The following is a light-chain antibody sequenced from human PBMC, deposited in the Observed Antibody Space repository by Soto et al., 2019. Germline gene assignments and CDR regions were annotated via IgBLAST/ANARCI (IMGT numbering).Light chain of an antibody. V-gene: IGKV1-5*03. Sequence: DIQMTQSPSTLSASVGDRVTITCRASQSISNRLAWYQQKPGKAPKPLIHQASSLATGVPSRFSGSGSGTEFTLTISSLQPDDFGTYYCQRYNTYPIIFGQGTRLEIK. J-gene: IGKJ5*01. CDR3: QRYNTYPII. CDR2: QAS. CDR1: QSISNR.